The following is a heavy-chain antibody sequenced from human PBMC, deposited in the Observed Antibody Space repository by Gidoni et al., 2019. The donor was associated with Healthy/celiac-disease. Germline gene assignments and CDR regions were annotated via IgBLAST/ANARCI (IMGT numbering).Heavy chain of an antibody. D-gene: IGHD6-19*01. V-gene: IGHV3-13*01. CDR1: GFTFSSYD. Sequence: EVQLVESVGGLVQPGGSLRLSCAASGFTFSSYDMHWVRQATGKGLEWVSAIGTAGDTYYPGSVKGRFTISRENAKNSLYLQMNSLRAGDTAVYYCARGGSSDYYYGMDVWGQGTTVTVSS. CDR2: IGTAGDT. J-gene: IGHJ6*02. CDR3: ARGGSSDYYYGMDV.